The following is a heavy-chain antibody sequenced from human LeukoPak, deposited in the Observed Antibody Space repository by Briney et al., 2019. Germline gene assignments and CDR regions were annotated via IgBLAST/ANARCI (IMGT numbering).Heavy chain of an antibody. Sequence: SVKVSCKASGGTFSSYAISWVRQAPGQGLEWMGRIIPILGIANYAQKFQGRVTITADKSTSTAYMELSSLRSEDTAVYYCARGDYGDRYYYYYMDVWGKGTTVTVSS. V-gene: IGHV1-69*04. CDR3: ARGDYGDRYYYYYMDV. D-gene: IGHD4-17*01. CDR2: IIPILGIA. J-gene: IGHJ6*03. CDR1: GGTFSSYA.